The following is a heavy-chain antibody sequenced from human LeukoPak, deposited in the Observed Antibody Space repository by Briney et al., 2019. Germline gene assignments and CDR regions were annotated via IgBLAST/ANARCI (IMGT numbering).Heavy chain of an antibody. D-gene: IGHD6-19*01. Sequence: SETLSLTCAVYGGSFSGYYWSWIRQPPGKGLEWIGEINHSGSTNYNPSLKSRVTISVDTSKNQFSLKLSSVTAADTAVYYCASTSGWYPSSDYWGQGTLVTVSS. J-gene: IGHJ4*02. CDR3: ASTSGWYPSSDY. CDR2: INHSGST. CDR1: GGSFSGYY. V-gene: IGHV4-34*01.